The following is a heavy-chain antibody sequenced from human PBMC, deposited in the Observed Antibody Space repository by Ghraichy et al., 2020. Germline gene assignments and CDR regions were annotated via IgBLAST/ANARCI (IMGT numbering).Heavy chain of an antibody. J-gene: IGHJ6*02. CDR2: ISIDGGEN. CDR3: ARDAPRHCTNGVCFSGGLDV. D-gene: IGHD2-8*01. Sequence: GGSLRLSCAASGFTFSSYAMHWVRQAPGKGLEWVAVISIDGGENYYVDSVKGRFTISRDNSKNTLYLQMNSLTTEDTAIYYCARDAPRHCTNGVCFSGGLDVWGQGTTVTVSS. CDR1: GFTFSSYA. V-gene: IGHV3-30*03.